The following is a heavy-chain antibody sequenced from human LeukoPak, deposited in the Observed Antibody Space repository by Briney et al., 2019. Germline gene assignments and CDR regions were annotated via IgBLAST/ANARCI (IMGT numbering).Heavy chain of an antibody. V-gene: IGHV3-23*01. CDR3: AKRGPRVVVTATPKYFQH. Sequence: GGSLRLSCAASGFTFSSYAMSWVRQAPGKGLEWVSAISGSGGSTYYADSVKGRFTISRDNSKNTLYLQMNSLRAEDTAVYYCAKRGPRVVVTATPKYFQHWGQGTLVTVSS. D-gene: IGHD2-21*02. J-gene: IGHJ1*01. CDR2: ISGSGGST. CDR1: GFTFSSYA.